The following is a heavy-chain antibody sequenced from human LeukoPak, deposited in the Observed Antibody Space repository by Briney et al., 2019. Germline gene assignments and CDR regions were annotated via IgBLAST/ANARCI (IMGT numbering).Heavy chain of an antibody. CDR1: GFTFSNSW. V-gene: IGHV3-7*01. CDR2: MNQDGSEK. CDR3: ARRKITFGGAIGIFDY. J-gene: IGHJ4*02. Sequence: GGSLRLSCEASGFTFSNSWMGWDRQAPEKGLEWVADMNQDGSEKYYVDSVKGRFTISRDNAKNSLYLQMNSLRAEDTAVYYCARRKITFGGAIGIFDYCGQGTLVTVSS. D-gene: IGHD3-16*02.